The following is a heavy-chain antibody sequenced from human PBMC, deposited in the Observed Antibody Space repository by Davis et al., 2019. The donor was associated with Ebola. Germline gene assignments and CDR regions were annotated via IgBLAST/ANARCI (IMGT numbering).Heavy chain of an antibody. CDR3: ARAGYDYIWGSYRSAYYFDY. J-gene: IGHJ4*02. V-gene: IGHV3-21*01. D-gene: IGHD3-16*02. CDR2: IISSSSYI. Sequence: GESLKISCAASGFTFSSYSMNWVRQAPGKGLEWVLSIISSSSYIYYADSVKGRFTISRDNAKNSLYLQMNSLRAEDTAVYYCARAGYDYIWGSYRSAYYFDYWGQGTLVTVPS. CDR1: GFTFSSYS.